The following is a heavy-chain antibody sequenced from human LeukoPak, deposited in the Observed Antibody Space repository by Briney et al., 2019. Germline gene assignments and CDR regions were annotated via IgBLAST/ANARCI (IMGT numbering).Heavy chain of an antibody. J-gene: IGHJ5*02. D-gene: IGHD3-3*01. Sequence: PSETLSLTCTVSGGSISGQYWSWIRQPPGRGLEWIGYISYSGNTKYNPSLKSRVTISVDTSKNQFSLKLNSMSAADTSVYYCARLRFLEWLFPWFDPWGQRILVTVSS. CDR3: ARLRFLEWLFPWFDP. V-gene: IGHV4-59*11. CDR1: GGSISGQY. CDR2: ISYSGNT.